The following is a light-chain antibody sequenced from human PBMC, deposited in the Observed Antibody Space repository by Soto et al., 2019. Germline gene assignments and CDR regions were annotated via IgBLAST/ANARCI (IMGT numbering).Light chain of an antibody. J-gene: IGLJ1*01. CDR3: NSYTSSGTGV. Sequence: QSALTQPASVSGSPGQSITISCTGTSSDVGGYNYGSWYQQHPGKAPKLMIYDVSNRTSGVSNRFSGSKSGNTASLTISGLQPEDEADYYCNSYTSSGTGVFGTGTKLTVL. CDR1: SSDVGGYNY. CDR2: DVS. V-gene: IGLV2-14*01.